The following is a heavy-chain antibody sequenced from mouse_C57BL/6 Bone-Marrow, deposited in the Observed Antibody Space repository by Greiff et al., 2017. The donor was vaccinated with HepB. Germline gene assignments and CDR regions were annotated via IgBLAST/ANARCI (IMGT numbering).Heavy chain of an antibody. D-gene: IGHD1-1*01. J-gene: IGHJ2*01. Sequence: VQLQQSGAELVRPGASVKLSCTASGFNIKDYYMHWVKQRPEQGLEWIGWIDPENGDTEYASKFQGKATITADTSSNTAYLQLSSLTSEDTAVYYCAAHVPYYYGSGYHCDYGGQGTTLTVSS. CDR3: AAHVPYYYGSGYHCDY. V-gene: IGHV14-4*01. CDR1: GFNIKDYY. CDR2: IDPENGDT.